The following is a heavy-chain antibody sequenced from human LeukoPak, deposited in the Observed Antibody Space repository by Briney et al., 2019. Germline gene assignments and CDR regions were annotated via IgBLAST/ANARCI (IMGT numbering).Heavy chain of an antibody. CDR3: ARDLARVRVPAAIGDY. V-gene: IGHV1-2*06. D-gene: IGHD2-2*02. Sequence: GASVKVSCKASGYTFTGYYMHWVRQAPGQGLEWMGRINPNSGGTNYAQKFQGRVTMTRDTSISTAYMGLSRLRSDDTAVYYCARDLARVRVPAAIGDYWGQGTLVTVSS. CDR2: INPNSGGT. CDR1: GYTFTGYY. J-gene: IGHJ4*02.